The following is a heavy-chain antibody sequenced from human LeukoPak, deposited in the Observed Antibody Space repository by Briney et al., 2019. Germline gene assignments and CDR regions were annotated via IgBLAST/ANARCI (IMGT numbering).Heavy chain of an antibody. CDR1: GGTFSSYA. CDR2: SIPIFGTA. D-gene: IGHD1-26*01. V-gene: IGHV1-69*01. J-gene: IGHJ3*02. Sequence: ASVKVSCKASGGTFSSYAISWVRQAPGQGLEWMGGSIPIFGTANYAQKFQGRVTITADESTSTAYMELRSLRSEDTAVYYCARAGMGAFDIWGQGTMVTVSS. CDR3: ARAGMGAFDI.